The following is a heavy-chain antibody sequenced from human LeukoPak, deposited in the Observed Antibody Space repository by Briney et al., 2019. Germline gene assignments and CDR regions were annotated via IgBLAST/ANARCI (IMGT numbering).Heavy chain of an antibody. CDR3: ARGDSGTYVLEY. CDR1: GFTFSDYY. CDR2: ISTSSTSI. J-gene: IGHJ4*02. D-gene: IGHD1-26*01. V-gene: IGHV3-21*01. Sequence: PGGSLRLSCAASGFTFSDYYMNWVRQAPGQGLEWVSSISTSSTSIHYADSLKGRFTISRDNAKNSLYLQMNSLRAEDTAVYYCARGDSGTYVLEYWGQGTLVTVSS.